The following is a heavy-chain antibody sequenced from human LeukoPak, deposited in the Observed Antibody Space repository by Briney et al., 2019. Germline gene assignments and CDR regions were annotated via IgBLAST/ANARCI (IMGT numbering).Heavy chain of an antibody. CDR1: GFTFRNYG. CDR3: ARDKGELWFGGPGGFDC. Sequence: GGSLRLSCAASGFTFRNYGMHWVRQAPGKGLEWVAVISRDGLTKYYADSVKGRFTLHRDNSRNTLYLQMNSLRAGDTAVYYCARDKGELWFGGPGGFDCWGQGTLVTVSS. CDR2: ISRDGLTK. J-gene: IGHJ4*02. D-gene: IGHD3-10*01. V-gene: IGHV3-30*03.